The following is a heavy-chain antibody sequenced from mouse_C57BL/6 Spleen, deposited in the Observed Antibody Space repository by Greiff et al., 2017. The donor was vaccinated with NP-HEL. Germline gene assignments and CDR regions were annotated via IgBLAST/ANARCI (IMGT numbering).Heavy chain of an antibody. D-gene: IGHD1-1*01. CDR1: GYTFTSYG. V-gene: IGHV1-81*01. CDR2: IYPRSGNT. J-gene: IGHJ2*01. CDR3: ARSGSSHFDY. Sequence: LQESGAELARPGASVKLSCKASGYTFTSYGISWVKQRTGQGLEWIGEIYPRSGNTYYNEKFKGKATLTADKSSSTAYMELRSLTSEDSAVYFCARSGSSHFDYWGQGTTLTVSS.